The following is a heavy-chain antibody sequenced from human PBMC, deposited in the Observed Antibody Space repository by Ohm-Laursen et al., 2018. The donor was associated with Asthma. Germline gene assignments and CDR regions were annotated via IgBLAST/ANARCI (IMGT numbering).Heavy chain of an antibody. CDR1: GFTFSNYW. Sequence: SLRLSCTAPGFTFSNYWMSWVRQAPGKGLEWVANIYPDGGEKYYVDSVDGRFTISRDNAKNSLYLQMNSLRAEDTAVYYCATNLPYEAENYWGQGTLVAVSS. J-gene: IGHJ4*02. D-gene: IGHD3-16*01. CDR2: IYPDGGEK. V-gene: IGHV3-7*05. CDR3: ATNLPYEAENY.